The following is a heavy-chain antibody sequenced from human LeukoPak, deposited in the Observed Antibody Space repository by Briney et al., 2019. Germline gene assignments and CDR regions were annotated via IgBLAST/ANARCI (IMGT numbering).Heavy chain of an antibody. CDR2: IYYSGST. CDR3: ARQVIEHYYGSGSYRSYYYMDV. D-gene: IGHD3-10*01. CDR1: GGSISSGGYY. Sequence: SETLSLTCTVSGGSISSGGYYWSWIRQHPGKGLEWIGYIYYSGSTYYNPSLKSRVTISVDTSKNQFSLKLSSVTAADTAVYYCARQVIEHYYGSGSYRSYYYMDVWGKGTTVTVSS. V-gene: IGHV4-31*03. J-gene: IGHJ6*03.